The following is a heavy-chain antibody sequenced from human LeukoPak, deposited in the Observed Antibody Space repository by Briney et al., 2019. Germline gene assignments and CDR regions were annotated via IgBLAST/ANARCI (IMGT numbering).Heavy chain of an antibody. CDR3: TSPQDSGERRGYYYYGMDV. Sequence: GGSLRLSCAASGFTFSGSAMHWVRQASGKGLEWVGRIRSKANSYATAYAASVKGRFTISRDDSKNTAYLQMNSLKTEDTAVYYCTSPQDSGERRGYYYYGMDVWGQGTTVTVSS. CDR2: IRSKANSYAT. D-gene: IGHD2-15*01. V-gene: IGHV3-73*01. CDR1: GFTFSGSA. J-gene: IGHJ6*02.